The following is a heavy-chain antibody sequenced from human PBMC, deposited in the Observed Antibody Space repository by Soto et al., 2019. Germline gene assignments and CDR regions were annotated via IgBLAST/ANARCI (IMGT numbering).Heavy chain of an antibody. CDR1: GFAFSTYS. CDR3: AEHSCTFAVVTVGAFDS. J-gene: IGHJ4*02. CDR2: ISGSGANK. Sequence: GGSLRLTCGASGFAFSTYSLSWVRQPPGKGLEWVSGISGSGANKYYADSMKGRFTMCRDNSKNTVYLQMNSLKVEDAATDHCAEHSCTFAVVTVGAFDSWGQGALVTVSS. V-gene: IGHV3-23*01. D-gene: IGHD3-3*01.